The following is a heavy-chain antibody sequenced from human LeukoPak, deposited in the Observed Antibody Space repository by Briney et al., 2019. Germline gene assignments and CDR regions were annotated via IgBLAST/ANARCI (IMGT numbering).Heavy chain of an antibody. CDR1: GFTFSNAW. J-gene: IGHJ4*02. D-gene: IGHD6-19*01. CDR3: ARGSGSGWYGGVYYFDY. V-gene: IGHV3-15*01. CDR2: IKSKTDGGTT. Sequence: GGSLRLSCAASGFTFSNAWMSWVRQAPGKGLEWVGRIKSKTDGGTTDYAAPVKGRFTISRDDSKNTLYLQMNSLRAEDTAVYYCARGSGSGWYGGVYYFDYWGQGTLVTVSS.